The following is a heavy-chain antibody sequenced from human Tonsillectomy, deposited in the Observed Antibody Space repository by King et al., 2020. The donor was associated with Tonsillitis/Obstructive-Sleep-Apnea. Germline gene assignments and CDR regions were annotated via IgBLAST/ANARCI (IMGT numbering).Heavy chain of an antibody. Sequence: VQLVESGGGLVQPGGSLRLSCAAAGFTFRNHWMHWVRQAPGKGLVWLSRINTEGSSTSYADSVKGRLTTSRDNAKNTLYLQMNSRRPEDTAVYFCARAPVYYYYMDVWGRGTTVTVSS. CDR3: ARAPVYYYYMDV. CDR2: INTEGSST. V-gene: IGHV3-74*01. CDR1: GFTFRNHW. J-gene: IGHJ6*03.